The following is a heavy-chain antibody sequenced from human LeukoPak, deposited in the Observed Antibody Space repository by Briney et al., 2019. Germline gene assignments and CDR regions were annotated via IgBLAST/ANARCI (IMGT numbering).Heavy chain of an antibody. CDR1: GYSFTTYW. CDR3: ATSESQTKFDY. V-gene: IGHV5-51*01. CDR2: IFPGDSDT. J-gene: IGHJ4*02. Sequence: GESLKISCKGSGYSFTTYWIGWVRQLPGKGLEWMGIIFPGDSDTIYSPSFQGQVTISADKSINTAYLQWSSLKASDTAMYFCATSESQTKFDYWGQGAQVIVSS. D-gene: IGHD1/OR15-1a*01.